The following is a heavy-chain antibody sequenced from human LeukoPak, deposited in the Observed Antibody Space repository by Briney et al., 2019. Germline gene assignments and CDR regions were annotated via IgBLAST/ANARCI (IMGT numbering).Heavy chain of an antibody. CDR1: GDSVSSNSAA. Sequence: SQTLSLTCAISGDSVSSNSAAWNWIRQSPSRGLELLARTYYRYKWYNDYAVHVKSRISINPDTSKNQFSLQLNSVIPEDTAVYYCARSGNYHVLAFDIWDQGTEVTVSA. CDR2: TYYRYKWYN. V-gene: IGHV6-1*01. J-gene: IGHJ3*02. D-gene: IGHD1-26*01. CDR3: ARSGNYHVLAFDI.